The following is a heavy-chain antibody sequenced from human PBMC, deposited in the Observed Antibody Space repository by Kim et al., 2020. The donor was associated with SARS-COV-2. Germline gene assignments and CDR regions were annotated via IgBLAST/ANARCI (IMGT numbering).Heavy chain of an antibody. D-gene: IGHD4-17*01. Sequence: QKIQGRVTMTTDTSTGTAYMELRSLSSDDTAVYYCARWAQTDYGDYYFDYWGQGTLVTVSS. V-gene: IGHV1-18*01. J-gene: IGHJ4*02. CDR3: ARWAQTDYGDYYFDY.